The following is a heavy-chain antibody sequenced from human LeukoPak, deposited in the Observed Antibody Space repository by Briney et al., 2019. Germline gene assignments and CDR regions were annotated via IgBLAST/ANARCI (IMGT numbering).Heavy chain of an antibody. CDR3: ARNLMYCSSTTCYLDY. CDR1: GYTFTSYD. D-gene: IGHD2-2*01. V-gene: IGHV1-8*01. Sequence: ASVKVSCKASGYTFTSYDIYWVRQATGQGLEWMGLMNPKNGHTVYAQKFQGRVTMTRDTSISTAYLELSSLRSEDTAVYYCARNLMYCSSTTCYLDYWGQGTLVTVSS. CDR2: MNPKNGHT. J-gene: IGHJ4*02.